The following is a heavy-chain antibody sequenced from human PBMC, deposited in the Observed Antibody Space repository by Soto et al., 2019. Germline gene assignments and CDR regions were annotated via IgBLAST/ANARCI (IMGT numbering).Heavy chain of an antibody. CDR3: STLIYDTSNFYDLDY. V-gene: IGHV3-73*02. CDR2: SRSRANNYAT. D-gene: IGHD3-22*01. Sequence: VQLVESGGGLVQPGGSLKLSCAASGLTFSGSAMHWVRQASGKGLEWVGRSRSRANNYATTYAALVKGRFTISRDESKNTTYLQMNSLKTEDTAVYYCSTLIYDTSNFYDLDYWGRGTLVTVSS. CDR1: GLTFSGSA. J-gene: IGHJ4*02.